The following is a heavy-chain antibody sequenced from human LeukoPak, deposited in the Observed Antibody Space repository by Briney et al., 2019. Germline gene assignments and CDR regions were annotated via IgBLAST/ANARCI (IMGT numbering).Heavy chain of an antibody. V-gene: IGHV3-30*18. J-gene: IGHJ5*02. CDR1: GFTFSSYG. CDR2: ISYDGSNK. CDR3: AKGYYDSSGIDP. Sequence: PGRSLRLSCAASGFTFSSYGMHWVRQAPGEGLEWVAVISYDGSNKYYADSVKGRFTISRDNSKNTLYLQMNSLRAEDTAVYYCAKGYYDSSGIDPWGQGTLVTVSS. D-gene: IGHD3-22*01.